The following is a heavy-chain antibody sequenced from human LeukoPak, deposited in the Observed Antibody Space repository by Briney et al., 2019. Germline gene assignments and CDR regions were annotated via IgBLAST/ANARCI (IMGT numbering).Heavy chain of an antibody. V-gene: IGHV4-61*02. CDR2: IYTSGST. CDR1: GYSISSGYY. J-gene: IGHJ4*02. CDR3: ARERSGSYDEHFDY. Sequence: SETLSLTCTVSGYSISSGYYWSWIRQPAGKGLEWIGRIYTSGSTNHNPSLKSRVTVSVDTSKNQFSLRLSSVTAADTAVYYCARERSGSYDEHFDYWGQGTLVTVS. D-gene: IGHD3-10*01.